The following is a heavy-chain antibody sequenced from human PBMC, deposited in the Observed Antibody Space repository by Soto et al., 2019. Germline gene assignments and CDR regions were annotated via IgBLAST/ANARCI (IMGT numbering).Heavy chain of an antibody. CDR1: GYTFTSYG. D-gene: IGHD2-2*01. CDR2: ISAYNGNT. CDR3: ARDPSHIVVVPAAIDWYFDL. Sequence: QVQLVQSGAEVKKPGASVKVSCKASGYTFTSYGISWVRQAPGQGLEWMGWISAYNGNTNYAQKLQGRVTMTTDTSTSTAYTELRSLRSDDTAVYYCARDPSHIVVVPAAIDWYFDLWGRGTLVTVSS. J-gene: IGHJ2*01. V-gene: IGHV1-18*01.